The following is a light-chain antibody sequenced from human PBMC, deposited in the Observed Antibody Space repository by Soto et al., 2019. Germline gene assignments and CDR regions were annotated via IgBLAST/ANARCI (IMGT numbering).Light chain of an antibody. J-gene: IGLJ3*02. CDR1: SSNIGAGYG. CDR3: QSYDTSLSGVL. Sequence: QTVVTQPPSVSGAPGQRVTISCTGSSSNIGAGYGVHWYQHLPGRAPKLLIYLNSNRPSGVPDRFSGSTSGTSAALAITGLRAEDDADYYCQSYDTSLSGVLFGGGTQLTVL. V-gene: IGLV1-40*01. CDR2: LNS.